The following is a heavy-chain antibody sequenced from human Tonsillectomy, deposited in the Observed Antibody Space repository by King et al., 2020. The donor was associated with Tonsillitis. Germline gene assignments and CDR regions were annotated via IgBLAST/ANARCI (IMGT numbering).Heavy chain of an antibody. Sequence: HVQLVESGAEVKKSGASVKVSCKASGYTFTGYYIHWVRQAPGQGLEWMGRINPNSGGTNYAQKFQGRVTMTRDTSIRTAYMELSRLRSDDTAVYYCATDYVIGGDDCCDSNYYGMDVWGQGTTVTVSS. CDR2: INPNSGGT. CDR1: GYTFTGYY. CDR3: ATDYVIGGDDCCDSNYYGMDV. V-gene: IGHV1-2*06. J-gene: IGHJ6*02. D-gene: IGHD2-21*02.